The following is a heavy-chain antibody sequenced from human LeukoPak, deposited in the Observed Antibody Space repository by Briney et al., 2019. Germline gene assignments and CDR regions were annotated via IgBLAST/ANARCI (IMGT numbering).Heavy chain of an antibody. V-gene: IGHV3-48*02. D-gene: IGHD2-15*01. CDR2: ISSSSSTI. CDR1: GFSFSSYS. J-gene: IGHJ1*01. CDR3: ASDSYSPEYFQH. Sequence: GGSLRLSCAASGFSFSSYSMNWVRQAPGKGLEWVSYISSSSSTIYYADSVKGRFTISRDNAKNSLYLQMNSLRDEDTAVYYCASDSYSPEYFQHWGQGTLVTVSS.